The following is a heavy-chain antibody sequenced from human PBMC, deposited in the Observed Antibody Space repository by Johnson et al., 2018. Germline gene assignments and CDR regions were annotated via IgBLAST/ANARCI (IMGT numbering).Heavy chain of an antibody. D-gene: IGHD1-7*01. Sequence: QVQLVQSGAEVKKPGASVKVSCKASGYTFTSYYMHWVRQAPGHGLEWMGIINPSGGSTSYAQKFQGRVTMPRDTPTSTVYMELSSLRSEDTAVYYCARDLLELRLYYGMDVWGQGTTVTVSS. CDR1: GYTFTSYY. V-gene: IGHV1-46*01. CDR2: INPSGGST. CDR3: ARDLLELRLYYGMDV. J-gene: IGHJ6*02.